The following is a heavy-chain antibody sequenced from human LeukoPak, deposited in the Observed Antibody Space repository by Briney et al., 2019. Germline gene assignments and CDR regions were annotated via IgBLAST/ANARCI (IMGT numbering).Heavy chain of an antibody. CDR1: GYTFTGYY. J-gene: IGHJ4*02. V-gene: IGHV1-2*02. D-gene: IGHD6-13*01. CDR3: ARAWYSSSCHFDY. CDR2: INPNSGGT. Sequence: GASVKVPCKASGYTFTGYYMHWVRQAPGQGLEWMGWINPNSGGTNYAQKFQGRVTMTRDTSISTAYMELSRLKSDDTAVYYCARAWYSSSCHFDYWGQGTLVTVSS.